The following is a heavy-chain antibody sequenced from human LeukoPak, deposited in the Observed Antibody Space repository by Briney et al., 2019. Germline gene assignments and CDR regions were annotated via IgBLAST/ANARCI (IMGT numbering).Heavy chain of an antibody. Sequence: ASVKVSCKTSGGTFSSYAISWVRQAPGQGLEWMGGIIPIFGTANYAQKFQGRVTMTRDTSISTAYMELSRLRSDDTAVYYCARVNYGGNIQTTYFDYWGQGTLVTVSS. CDR1: GGTFSSYA. J-gene: IGHJ4*02. CDR2: IIPIFGTA. D-gene: IGHD4-23*01. V-gene: IGHV1-69*05. CDR3: ARVNYGGNIQTTYFDY.